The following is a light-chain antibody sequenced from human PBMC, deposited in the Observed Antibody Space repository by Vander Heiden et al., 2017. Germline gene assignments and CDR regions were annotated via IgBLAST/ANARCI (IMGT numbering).Light chain of an antibody. J-gene: IGKJ1*01. CDR2: RAS. CDR3: QQYNSYPWT. CDR1: QSVGNW. V-gene: IGKV1-5*03. Sequence: DIQMTPSPSTLSASVGDRVTISCRASQSVGNWLAWYQQKPGKAPNLLISRASSLESGVPPRFSGSGSGTEFTLTISSLQPDDFAIYYCQQYNSYPWTFGQGTKVEVK.